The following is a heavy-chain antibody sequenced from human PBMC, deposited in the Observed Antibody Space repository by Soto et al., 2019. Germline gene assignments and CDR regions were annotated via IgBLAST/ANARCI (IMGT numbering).Heavy chain of an antibody. CDR1: GDSIRNSGHY. V-gene: IGHV4-39*01. Sequence: QVHLQESGPRLVEPSETLSLTCSVSGDSIRNSGHYWGWVRQPPGKGLEWIGSVYYSGTSYRKPSLKSRLTLSINTPKSKFPLWLTSVTAADPAIYYCATPATVAPPDAFQVWSQGTLVTVSS. CDR3: ATPATVAPPDAFQV. J-gene: IGHJ3*01. CDR2: VYYSGTS. D-gene: IGHD6-19*01.